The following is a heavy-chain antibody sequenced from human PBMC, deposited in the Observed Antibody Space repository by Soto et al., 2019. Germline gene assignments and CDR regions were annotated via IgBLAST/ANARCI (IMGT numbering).Heavy chain of an antibody. CDR1: GFTFSSYS. V-gene: IGHV3-21*01. D-gene: IGHD1-26*01. CDR2: ISSSSSYI. Sequence: GGSLRLSCAASGFTFSSYSMNWVRQAPGKGLEWVSSISSSSSYIYYADSVKGRFTISRDNAKNSLYLQMNSLRAEDTAVYYCASLVTLPQGGFDPWGQGTLVTVSS. J-gene: IGHJ5*02. CDR3: ASLVTLPQGGFDP.